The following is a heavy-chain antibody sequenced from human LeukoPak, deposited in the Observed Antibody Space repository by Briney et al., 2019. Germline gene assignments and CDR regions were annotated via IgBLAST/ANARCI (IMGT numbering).Heavy chain of an antibody. CDR3: ARDSVLLWFGELFQGTFDY. Sequence: SETLSLTCTVSGGSISSSSYYWGWIRQSPGKGLEWIGEIDHSGITNYNPSFESRVTISVDTSKNQFSLKLSSVTAADTAVYYCARDSVLLWFGELFQGTFDYWGQGTLVTVSS. CDR1: GGSISSSSYY. J-gene: IGHJ4*02. D-gene: IGHD3-10*01. V-gene: IGHV4-39*07. CDR2: IDHSGIT.